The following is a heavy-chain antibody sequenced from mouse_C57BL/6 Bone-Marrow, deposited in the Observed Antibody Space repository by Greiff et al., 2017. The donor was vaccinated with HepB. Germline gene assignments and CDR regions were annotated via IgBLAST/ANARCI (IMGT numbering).Heavy chain of an antibody. CDR1: GYTFTDYN. D-gene: IGHD1-1*01. J-gene: IGHJ1*03. CDR2: INPNNGGT. CDR3: ARSLYYGSSHWYFDV. V-gene: IGHV1-18*01. Sequence: VQLQQSGPELVKPGASVKIPCKASGYTFTDYNMDWVKQSHGKSLEWIGDINPNNGGTIYNQKFKGKATLTVDKSSSTASMELRSLTSEDTADYYCARSLYYGSSHWYFDVWGTGTTVTVSS.